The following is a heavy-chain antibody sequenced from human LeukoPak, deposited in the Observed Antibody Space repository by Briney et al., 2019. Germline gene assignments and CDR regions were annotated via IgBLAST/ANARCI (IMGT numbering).Heavy chain of an antibody. Sequence: GASVKVSCKASGYTLTSYDINWVRQATGQGLEWMGWMNPNSGNTGYVQKFQGRVSMTRNTSISTAYMELSSLRSEDTAVYYCGRGRGNGRPENYFDYWGQGTLVTVSS. J-gene: IGHJ4*02. V-gene: IGHV1-8*01. CDR2: MNPNSGNT. CDR1: GYTLTSYD. D-gene: IGHD2-8*01. CDR3: GRGRGNGRPENYFDY.